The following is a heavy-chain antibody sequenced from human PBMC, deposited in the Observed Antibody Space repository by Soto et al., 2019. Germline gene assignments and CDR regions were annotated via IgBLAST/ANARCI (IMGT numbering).Heavy chain of an antibody. Sequence: VKLQGSGPGLVKPSQTLSLTGTFSGGPFSIGGYYWSGIRQHPGKGLGWIGYIYYSGSTYYNPSLKSRVTISVDTSKNQFSLKLSSVTAADTAVYYCARGVIHWGQGTLVTVSS. CDR3: ARGVIH. V-gene: IGHV4-31*03. J-gene: IGHJ4*02. CDR2: IYYSGST. D-gene: IGHD2-21*01. CDR1: GGPFSIGGYY.